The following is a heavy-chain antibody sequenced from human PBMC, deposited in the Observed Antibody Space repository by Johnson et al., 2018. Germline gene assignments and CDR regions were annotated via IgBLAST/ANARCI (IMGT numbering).Heavy chain of an antibody. D-gene: IGHD3-9*01. CDR3: ARSPTDVLTGYYYMDV. Sequence: QVQLVESGPGLVKPSETLSLTCSVSGGSISGYYWSWVRQPPGKGLEWIGFSGSTDYNPSLTSRITISGDRSKSQFSLKLRSVTAADKAVYYCARSPTDVLTGYYYMDVWGKGTTVIVSS. CDR2: SGST. CDR1: GGSISGYY. V-gene: IGHV4-59*01. J-gene: IGHJ6*03.